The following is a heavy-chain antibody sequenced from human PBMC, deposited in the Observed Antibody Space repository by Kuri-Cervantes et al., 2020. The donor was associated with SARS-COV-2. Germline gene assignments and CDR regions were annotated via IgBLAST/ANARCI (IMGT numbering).Heavy chain of an antibody. V-gene: IGHV4-59*08. D-gene: IGHD6-19*01. CDR1: GGSISSYY. CDR3: ASSGWYFSGNNWFDP. J-gene: IGHJ5*02. CDR2: IYYSGST. Sequence: ESLKISCTVSGGSISSYYWSWIRQPPGKGLEWIGYIYYSGSTNYNPSLKSRVTISVDTSKNQFSLKLSSVTAADTAVYYCASSGWYFSGNNWFDPWGQGTLVTVSS.